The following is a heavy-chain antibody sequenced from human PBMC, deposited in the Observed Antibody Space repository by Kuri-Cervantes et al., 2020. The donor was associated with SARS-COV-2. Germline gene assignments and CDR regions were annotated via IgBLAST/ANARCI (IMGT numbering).Heavy chain of an antibody. CDR3: ARDFGYLNSYGYD. Sequence: GGSLRLSCAASGFTFSSYSMNWVRQAPGKGLEWVSSISSSSYIYYADSVKGRFTISRDNAKNSLYLQMNSLRAEDTAVYYCARDFGYLNSYGYDWGQGTLVTVSS. CDR1: GFTFSSYS. J-gene: IGHJ4*02. CDR2: ISSSSYI. V-gene: IGHV3-21*01. D-gene: IGHD5-18*01.